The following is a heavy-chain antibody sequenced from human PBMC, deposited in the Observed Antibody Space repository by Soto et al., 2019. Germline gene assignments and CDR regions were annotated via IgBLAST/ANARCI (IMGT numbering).Heavy chain of an antibody. Sequence: PGESLKISCKGSGYSFTSYWIGWVRQMPGKGLEWMGIIYPGDSDTRYSPSFQGQVTISADKSISTAYLQWSSLKASDTAMYYCARHGGETDFGVVINYYYYGMDVWGQGTTVTVS. D-gene: IGHD3-3*01. V-gene: IGHV5-51*01. CDR1: GYSFTSYW. CDR2: IYPGDSDT. J-gene: IGHJ6*02. CDR3: ARHGGETDFGVVINYYYYGMDV.